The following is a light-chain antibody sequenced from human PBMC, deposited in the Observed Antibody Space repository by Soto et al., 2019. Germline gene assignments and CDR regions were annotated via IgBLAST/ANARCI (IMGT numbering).Light chain of an antibody. Sequence: IVLTRSPATLSLSPLEIATLSCMASQSVCSYLAWYQQKPGQAPRLLIYDASNRATGIAARFSGSGSGTEFTLTISGLQSEDFATYYCQQYNNWPVTFGGGTKVDIK. CDR1: QSVCSY. V-gene: IGKV3-11*01. CDR2: DAS. CDR3: QQYNNWPVT. J-gene: IGKJ4*01.